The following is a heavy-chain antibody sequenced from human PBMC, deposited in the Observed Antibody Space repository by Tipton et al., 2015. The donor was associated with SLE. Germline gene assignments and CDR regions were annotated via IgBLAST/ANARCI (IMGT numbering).Heavy chain of an antibody. V-gene: IGHV4-39*07. CDR3: AKSGFGRGSYFHH. CDR2: IYYSGST. J-gene: IGHJ1*01. D-gene: IGHD5-12*01. CDR1: GGSISSSSYY. Sequence: TLSLTCTVSGGSISSSSYYWGWIRQPPGKGLEWIGSIYYSGSTYYNPSLESRVTISVDTSKNQFSLKLSSVTAADTAVYYCAKSGFGRGSYFHHWGQGTLVSVSS.